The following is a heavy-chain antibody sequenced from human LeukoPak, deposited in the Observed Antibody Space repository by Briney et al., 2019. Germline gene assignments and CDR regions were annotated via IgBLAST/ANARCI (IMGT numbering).Heavy chain of an antibody. Sequence: PSETLSLTCSVSGGSISSSSSYWGWIRQPPGKGLEWIGSIYYSGSSFDNPALKSRVTISVDTSKNQFSLKLSSVTAADTAVYYCARTDRRRYGGKDAEVDYWGQGTLVTVSS. CDR1: GGSISSSSSY. J-gene: IGHJ4*02. D-gene: IGHD4-23*01. CDR2: IYYSGSS. V-gene: IGHV4-39*07. CDR3: ARTDRRRYGGKDAEVDY.